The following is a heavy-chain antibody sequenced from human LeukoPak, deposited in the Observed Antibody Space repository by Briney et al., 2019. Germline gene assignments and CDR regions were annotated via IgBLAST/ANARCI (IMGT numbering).Heavy chain of an antibody. D-gene: IGHD2/OR15-2a*01. CDR2: IYYSGST. J-gene: IGHJ4*02. CDR1: GGSISSYY. Sequence: SETLSLTCTVSGGSISSYYWSWIRQPPGKGLEWIGYIYYSGSTNYNPSLKSRVTISVDTSKNQFSLKLSSVTAADTAVYYCARDCNSISCGLFDYWGQGTLVTVSS. CDR3: ARDCNSISCGLFDY. V-gene: IGHV4-59*12.